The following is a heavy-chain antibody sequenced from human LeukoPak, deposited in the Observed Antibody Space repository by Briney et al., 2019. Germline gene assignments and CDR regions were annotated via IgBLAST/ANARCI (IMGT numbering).Heavy chain of an antibody. V-gene: IGHV3-23*01. D-gene: IGHD4-11*01. CDR1: GFTFNSYW. CDR3: AKLTTS. CDR2: TVGGGDGT. J-gene: IGHJ4*02. Sequence: GGSLRLSCAASGFTFNSYWMTWLRQAPGKGLEWVAVTVGGGDGTYYADSVKGRFTISRDNSNNTLYLQMNSLRAEDTAVYYCAKLTTSWGQGALVTVSS.